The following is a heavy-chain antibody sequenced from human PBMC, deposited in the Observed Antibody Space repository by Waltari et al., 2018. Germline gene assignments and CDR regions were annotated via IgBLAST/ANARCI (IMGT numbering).Heavy chain of an antibody. Sequence: EVQLVESGGALVQPGGSLRLSCATSGFTFSTYWMHWVRQAPGKGRRWGEHIESDESRTTYAEPVKGRFTISRDNAKNTVYLQMNSLRDEDTAVYYCVRDEPGDGLDYWGQGTLVTVSS. CDR1: GFTFSTYW. CDR2: IESDESRT. CDR3: VRDEPGDGLDY. D-gene: IGHD7-27*01. J-gene: IGHJ4*02. V-gene: IGHV3-74*03.